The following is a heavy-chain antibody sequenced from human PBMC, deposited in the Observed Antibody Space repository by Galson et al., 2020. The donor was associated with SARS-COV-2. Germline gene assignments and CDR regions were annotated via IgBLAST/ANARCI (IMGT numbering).Heavy chain of an antibody. Sequence: SCAASGFTFSSYAMHWVRQAPGKGLEWVAVISYDGSNKYYADSVKGRFTISRDNSKNTLYLQMNSLRAEDTAVYYCARQPHSITMIVVVTPGAFDIWGQGTMVTVSS. V-gene: IGHV3-30*01. CDR2: ISYDGSNK. CDR3: ARQPHSITMIVVVTPGAFDI. D-gene: IGHD3-22*01. J-gene: IGHJ3*02. CDR1: GFTFSSYA.